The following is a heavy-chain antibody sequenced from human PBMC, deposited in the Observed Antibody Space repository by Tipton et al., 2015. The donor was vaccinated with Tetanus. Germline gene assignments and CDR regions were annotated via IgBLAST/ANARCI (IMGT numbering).Heavy chain of an antibody. Sequence: SLRLSCEASGFTFNIHGMNWVRQAPGKGLEWVAVIPFDGRNERYADSVKGRFIISRDNSKNTLYLQMNSLRPEDTAVYYCAKEFQRARIRFFDSWGQGTQVTASS. CDR2: IPFDGRNE. J-gene: IGHJ4*02. V-gene: IGHV3-30*18. D-gene: IGHD2-15*01. CDR3: AKEFQRARIRFFDS. CDR1: GFTFNIHG.